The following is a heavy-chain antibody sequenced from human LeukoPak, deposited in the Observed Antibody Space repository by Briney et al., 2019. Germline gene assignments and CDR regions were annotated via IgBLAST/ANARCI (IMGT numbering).Heavy chain of an antibody. D-gene: IGHD3-22*01. CDR3: ASGGYYDSSGYYYDLYYFDY. V-gene: IGHV4-34*01. CDR1: GGSFSGYY. CDR2: INHSGST. J-gene: IGHJ4*02. Sequence: PSETLSLTCAVYGGSFSGYYWSWIRQPPGKVLEWIGEINHSGSTNYNPSLKSRVTISVDTSKNQFSLKLSSVTAADTAVYYCASGGYYDSSGYYYDLYYFDYWGQGTLVTVSS.